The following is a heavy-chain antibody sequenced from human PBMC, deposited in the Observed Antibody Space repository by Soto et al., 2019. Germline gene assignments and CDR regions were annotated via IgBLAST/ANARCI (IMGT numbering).Heavy chain of an antibody. V-gene: IGHV1-18*01. J-gene: IGHJ3*02. D-gene: IGHD3-16*01. CDR2: ISAYNGNT. CDR1: GYTFTSYG. CDR3: ASAWTRPYDAFDI. Sequence: QVQLVQSGAEVKKPGASVKVSCKASGYTFTSYGISWVRKAPGQGLEWMGWISAYNGNTNYAQKLQGRVTMNTDTSSRKAYIELRSIRSGETAVYYCASAWTRPYDAFDIWGQGTMVTVSS.